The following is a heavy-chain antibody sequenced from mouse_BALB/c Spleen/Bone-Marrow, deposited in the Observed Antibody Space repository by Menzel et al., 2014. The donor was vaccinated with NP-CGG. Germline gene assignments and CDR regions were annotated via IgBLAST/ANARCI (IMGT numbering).Heavy chain of an antibody. CDR1: GFTFNTNA. CDR3: VRDGSSSFAY. Sequence: EVKLMESGGGLVQPKGSLKLSCAASGFTFNTNAMNWVRQAPGKGLEWVARIRSKSNNYATYYADSVKDRFTISRDDSHTMLYLQTNNLKTEYTAMYYCVRDGSSSFAYWGQGTLVTVST. J-gene: IGHJ3*01. D-gene: IGHD1-1*01. CDR2: IRSKSNNYAT. V-gene: IGHV10S3*01.